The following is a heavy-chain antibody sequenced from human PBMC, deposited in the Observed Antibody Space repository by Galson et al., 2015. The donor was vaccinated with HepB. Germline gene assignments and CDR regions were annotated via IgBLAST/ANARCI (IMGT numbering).Heavy chain of an antibody. CDR1: GFTFSSHW. J-gene: IGHJ4*02. CDR2: IKQDGSEK. Sequence: SLRLSCAASGFTFSSHWMSWVRQAPGKGLEWVANIKQDGSEKYYVDSVKGRFTISRDNAKNSLYLQMNSLRAEDTAVYYCARARYDFDYWGQGTLVTVSS. CDR3: ARARYDFDY. V-gene: IGHV3-7*03. D-gene: IGHD3/OR15-3a*01.